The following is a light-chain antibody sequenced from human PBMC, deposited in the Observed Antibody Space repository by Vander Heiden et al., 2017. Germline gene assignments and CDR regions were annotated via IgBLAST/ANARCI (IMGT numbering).Light chain of an antibody. Sequence: YVLTQPPSVSVHPGQTARITCGGNNLESQSVHWYQQKPGQAPVLVVFDDTNRPSGIPERFSGSNSGNAATLTISRVEAGDEAVYYCQVWDSSSDHYVFGAGTKVTV. CDR1: NLESQS. V-gene: IGLV3-21*02. CDR3: QVWDSSSDHYV. J-gene: IGLJ1*01. CDR2: DDT.